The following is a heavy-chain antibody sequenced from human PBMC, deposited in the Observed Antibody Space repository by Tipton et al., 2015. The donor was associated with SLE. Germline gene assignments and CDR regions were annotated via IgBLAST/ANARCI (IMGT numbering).Heavy chain of an antibody. Sequence: SLRLSCAASGFTFSSYGMHWVRQAPGKGLEWVSSISSSSSYIYYADSVKGRFTISRDNAKNSLYLQMNSLRAEDTAVYYCARGHTFFDYWGQGTLVTVSS. CDR3: ARGHTFFDY. CDR2: ISSSSSYI. V-gene: IGHV3-21*01. CDR1: GFTFSSYG. J-gene: IGHJ4*02.